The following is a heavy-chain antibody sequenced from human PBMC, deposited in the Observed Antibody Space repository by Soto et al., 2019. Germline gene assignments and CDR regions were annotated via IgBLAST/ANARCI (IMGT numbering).Heavy chain of an antibody. J-gene: IGHJ4*02. V-gene: IGHV1-46*03. Sequence: GASVKVSCKASGNTFTTYYMHWVRQAPGQGLEWMGVINPSGGGTNYAQKFQGRVTMTRDTSTSTVYMDLRSLRSEDTAMYYCATTYDSITFYFDRWGPGTLVTVSS. D-gene: IGHD1-20*01. CDR1: GNTFTTYY. CDR3: ATTYDSITFYFDR. CDR2: INPSGGGT.